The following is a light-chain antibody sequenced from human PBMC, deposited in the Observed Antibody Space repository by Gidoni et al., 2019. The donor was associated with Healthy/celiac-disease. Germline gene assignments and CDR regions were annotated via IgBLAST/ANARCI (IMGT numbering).Light chain of an antibody. Sequence: EIVLTQSPATLSVSPGERATLSCRASQSVSSYLACYQQQPGQAPRLLIYYASNRATGIPARFSGSGSGTDFTLTISSLVPEEFAVYYCQQRSNWPPITFGPGTKVDIK. J-gene: IGKJ3*01. V-gene: IGKV3-11*01. CDR1: QSVSSY. CDR2: YAS. CDR3: QQRSNWPPIT.